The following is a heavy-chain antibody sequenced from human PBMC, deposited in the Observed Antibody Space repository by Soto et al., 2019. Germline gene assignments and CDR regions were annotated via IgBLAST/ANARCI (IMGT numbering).Heavy chain of an antibody. CDR3: ATRKTPPRHIRGYSYGSFDY. CDR2: INHSGST. V-gene: IGHV4-34*01. D-gene: IGHD5-18*01. Sequence: SETLSLTCAVYGGSFSGYYWSWIRQPPGKGLEWIGEINHSGSTNYNPSLKSRVTISVDTSKNQFSLKLSSVTAADTAVYYCATRKTPPRHIRGYSYGSFDYWGQGTLVTVSS. CDR1: GGSFSGYY. J-gene: IGHJ4*02.